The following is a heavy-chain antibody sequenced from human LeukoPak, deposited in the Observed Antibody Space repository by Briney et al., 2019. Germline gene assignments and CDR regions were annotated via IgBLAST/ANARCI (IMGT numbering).Heavy chain of an antibody. Sequence: SETLSLTCTVSGASVNSDSYYWSWIRQPPGKGLEWVGHIYNGGSTNYNPSLKSRVTMSVDTSKNHFSVKLSSVTAADTAVYYCARHYRGLDYWGQGTLATVSS. D-gene: IGHD4-23*01. CDR1: GASVNSDSYY. CDR2: IYNGGST. CDR3: ARHYRGLDY. V-gene: IGHV4-61*03. J-gene: IGHJ4*02.